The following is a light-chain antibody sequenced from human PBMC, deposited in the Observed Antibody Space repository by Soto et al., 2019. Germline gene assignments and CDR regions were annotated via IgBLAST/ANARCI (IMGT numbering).Light chain of an antibody. J-gene: IGKJ5*01. CDR3: QQYSKWPPIT. Sequence: EIVMTQSPATLSVSPGERATLSCRASQSVSSSYLAWYQQKPGQAPRLLIYGASTRATGIPDRFSGSGSGTEFTLTISRLESEDFAVYYCQQYSKWPPITFGQGTRLEIK. CDR2: GAS. CDR1: QSVSSSY. V-gene: IGKV3D-15*01.